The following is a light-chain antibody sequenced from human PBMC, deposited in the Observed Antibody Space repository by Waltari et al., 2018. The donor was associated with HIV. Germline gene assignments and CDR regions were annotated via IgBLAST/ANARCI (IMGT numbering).Light chain of an antibody. Sequence: QSALTQPASVSGSPGQSITISCTGTRRDVGGYTHVSWYQQHPGKAPKLMIYDVSNRPSGVSNRFSGSKSGNTASLTISGLQAEDEADYYCSSYTSSSSVVFGGGTKLTVL. J-gene: IGLJ2*01. CDR3: SSYTSSSSVV. V-gene: IGLV2-14*01. CDR1: RRDVGGYTH. CDR2: DVS.